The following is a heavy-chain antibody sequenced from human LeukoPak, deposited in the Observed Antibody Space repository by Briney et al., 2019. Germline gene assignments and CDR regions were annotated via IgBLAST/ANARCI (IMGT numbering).Heavy chain of an antibody. V-gene: IGHV3-30*18. CDR1: GFTFSSYG. D-gene: IGHD3-9*01. CDR2: ISYDGSNK. J-gene: IGHJ6*04. CDR3: AKDLDTGYKYYYYGMDV. Sequence: GRSLRLSCAAPGFTFSSYGMHWVRQAPGKGLEWVAAISYDGSNKYYADSVKGRFTISRDNSKNTLYLQMNSLRAEDTAVYYCAKDLDTGYKYYYYGMDVWGKGTTVTVSS.